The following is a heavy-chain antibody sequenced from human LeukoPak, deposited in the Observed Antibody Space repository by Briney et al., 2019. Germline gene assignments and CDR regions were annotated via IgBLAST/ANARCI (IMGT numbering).Heavy chain of an antibody. CDR2: IYHSGST. Sequence: PSETLSLTCTVSGYSISNGYYWGWIRQPPGKGLEWVGSIYHSGSTNYNPSLKSRVTISVDTSKNQFSLKLSSVTAADTAVYYCARLGYCSSTSCYGLSSYYYYMDVWGKGTTVTISS. D-gene: IGHD2-2*01. CDR1: GYSISNGYY. CDR3: ARLGYCSSTSCYGLSSYYYYMDV. J-gene: IGHJ6*03. V-gene: IGHV4-38-2*02.